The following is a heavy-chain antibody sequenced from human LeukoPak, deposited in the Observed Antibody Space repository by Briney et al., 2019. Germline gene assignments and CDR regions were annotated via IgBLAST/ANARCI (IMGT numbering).Heavy chain of an antibody. D-gene: IGHD3-16*01. CDR3: ARGVYYDYIWGSSGYYYYMDV. Sequence: GASVKVSCKASGYTFTSYDINWVRQATGQGLEWMGWMNPNSGNTGYAQKLQGRVTMTTDTSTSTAYMELRSLRSDDTAVYYCARGVYYDYIWGSSGYYYYMDVWGKGTTVTVSS. CDR1: GYTFTSYD. CDR2: MNPNSGNT. V-gene: IGHV1-8*01. J-gene: IGHJ6*03.